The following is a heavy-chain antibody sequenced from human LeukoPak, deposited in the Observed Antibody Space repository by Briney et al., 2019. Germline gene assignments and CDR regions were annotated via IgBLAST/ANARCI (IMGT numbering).Heavy chain of an antibody. CDR1: GGSFSGYY. J-gene: IGHJ6*02. D-gene: IGHD6-19*01. CDR3: AREDRGGSGWYLLDYYYGMDV. Sequence: PSETLSLTCAVYGGSFSGYYWSWIRQPPGKGLEGIGEINHSGSTNYNPSLKSRVTISVDTSKNQFSLKLSSVTAADTAVYYCAREDRGGSGWYLLDYYYGMDVWGQGTTVTVSS. V-gene: IGHV4-34*01. CDR2: INHSGST.